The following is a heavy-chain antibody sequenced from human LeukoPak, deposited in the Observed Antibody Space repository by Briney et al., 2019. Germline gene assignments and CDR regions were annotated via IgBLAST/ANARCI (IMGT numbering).Heavy chain of an antibody. Sequence: PSETLSLTCAVSGGSFSGYYWSWIRQPPGKGLEWIGEINHSGSTNYNPSLKSRVTTSVDSSKNHFSLKLTSVTAADTAVYYCARLGAGSFDPWGQGTLVTVSS. CDR2: INHSGST. CDR1: GGSFSGYY. CDR3: ARLGAGSFDP. J-gene: IGHJ5*02. V-gene: IGHV4-34*01. D-gene: IGHD3-10*01.